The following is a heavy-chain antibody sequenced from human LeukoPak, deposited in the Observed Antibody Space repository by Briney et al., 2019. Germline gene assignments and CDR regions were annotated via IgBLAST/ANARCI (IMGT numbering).Heavy chain of an antibody. CDR1: GFTFSNYG. D-gene: IGHD3-22*01. CDR3: AAYYYDSSGYDLRFY. J-gene: IGHJ4*02. CDR2: IWYDGSKK. Sequence: GGSLRLSCAASGFTFSNYGMHWVRQAPGKGLEWVAVIWYDGSKKYHADSVKGRFTISRDNSKITLNLQMNSLRVEDTAVYYCAAYYYDSSGYDLRFYWGQGTLVTVSS. V-gene: IGHV3-33*01.